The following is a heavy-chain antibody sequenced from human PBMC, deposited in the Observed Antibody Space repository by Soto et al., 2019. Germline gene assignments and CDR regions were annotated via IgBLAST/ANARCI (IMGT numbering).Heavy chain of an antibody. Sequence: GASVKVSCKASGYTFTSYGINWVRQATGQGLEWMGWMNPNSGNTGYAQKFQGRVTMTRNTSISTAYMELSSLRSEDTAVYYCARDYDFWSGYGEYYYGMDVWGQGTTVTVSS. CDR3: ARDYDFWSGYGEYYYGMDV. D-gene: IGHD3-3*01. V-gene: IGHV1-8*01. CDR1: GYTFTSYG. J-gene: IGHJ6*02. CDR2: MNPNSGNT.